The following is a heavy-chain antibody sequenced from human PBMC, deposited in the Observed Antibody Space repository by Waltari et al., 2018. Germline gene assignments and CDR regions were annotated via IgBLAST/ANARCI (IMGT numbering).Heavy chain of an antibody. V-gene: IGHV4-39*01. CDR2: RYFTGTT. CDR1: GASVASAAHY. Sequence: QVRLRESGPGLVKPSETLSLTCAVSGASVASAAHYWGWIRQSPERGLEWIGTRYFTGTTHHNPSLRSRVTISADTSRDQFSLRVNAVTAADTAVYYCAGTDLHTKIAFDSWGQGTQVTVSA. CDR3: AGTDLHTKIAFDS. D-gene: IGHD2-21*01. J-gene: IGHJ4*02.